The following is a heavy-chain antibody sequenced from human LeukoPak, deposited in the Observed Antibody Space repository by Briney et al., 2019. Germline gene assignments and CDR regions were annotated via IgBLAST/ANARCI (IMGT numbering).Heavy chain of an antibody. CDR1: GGSISSYY. CDR2: IYYSGST. D-gene: IGHD6-19*01. J-gene: IGHJ4*02. Sequence: PSETLSLTCTVSGGSISSYYWSWIRQPPGKGLEWIGYIYYSGSTNYNPSLKSRVTISVDTSKNQFSLKLSSVTAADTAVYYCARQSIAYSSGWPFDYWGQGTLVTVSS. CDR3: ARQSIAYSSGWPFDY. V-gene: IGHV4-59*08.